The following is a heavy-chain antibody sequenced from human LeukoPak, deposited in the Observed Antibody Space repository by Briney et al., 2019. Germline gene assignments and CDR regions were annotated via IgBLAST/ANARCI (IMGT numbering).Heavy chain of an antibody. V-gene: IGHV3-30*18. CDR2: ISYEGRNN. D-gene: IGHD3-22*01. J-gene: IGHJ4*02. CDR1: GFTFSSEA. Sequence: GGSLRLSCAASGFTFSSEAMHWVRQGPGKGLDWLAIISYEGRNNHYGDSVKGRFTISRDNSKNTLHLQMNSLRAEDTAVYYCAKLCFDSSGSDTLFDYWAREPRSPSPQ. CDR3: AKLCFDSSGSDTLFDY.